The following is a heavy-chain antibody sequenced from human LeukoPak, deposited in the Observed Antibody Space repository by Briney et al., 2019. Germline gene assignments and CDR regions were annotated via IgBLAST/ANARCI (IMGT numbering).Heavy chain of an antibody. CDR2: ISSSSSYI. Sequence: GGSLRLSCAASGFTFSSYSMNWVRQAPGKGLEWVSSISSSSSYIYYADSVEGRFTISRDNAKNSLYLQMNSLRAEDTAVYYCAKDSSSSWHQDKSDYWGQGTLVTVSS. J-gene: IGHJ4*02. D-gene: IGHD6-13*01. V-gene: IGHV3-21*01. CDR3: AKDSSSSWHQDKSDY. CDR1: GFTFSSYS.